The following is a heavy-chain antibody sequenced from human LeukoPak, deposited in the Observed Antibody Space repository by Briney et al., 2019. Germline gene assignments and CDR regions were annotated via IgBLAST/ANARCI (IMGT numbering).Heavy chain of an antibody. Sequence: PSETLSLTCTVSGGSISSGGYYWSWIRQHPGKGLEWIGYIYYSGSTYYNPSLKSRVTISVDTSKNQFSLKLSSVTAADTAVYYCARGVYYYDSSGYFYYFDYWGQGTLVTVSS. CDR1: GGSISSGGYY. J-gene: IGHJ4*02. D-gene: IGHD3-22*01. CDR3: ARGVYYYDSSGYFYYFDY. V-gene: IGHV4-31*03. CDR2: IYYSGST.